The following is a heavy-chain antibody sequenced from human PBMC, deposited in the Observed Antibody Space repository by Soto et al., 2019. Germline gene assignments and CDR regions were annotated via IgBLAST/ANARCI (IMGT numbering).Heavy chain of an antibody. CDR3: ARDRGEITMVRGVIFLGNTDYGMDV. V-gene: IGHV3-33*01. J-gene: IGHJ6*02. CDR1: GFTFSSYG. CDR2: IWYDGSNK. D-gene: IGHD3-10*01. Sequence: GGSLRLSCAASGFTFSSYGMHWVRQAPGKGLEWVAVIWYDGSNKYYADSVKGRFTISRDNSKNTLYLQMNSLRAEDTAVYYCARDRGEITMVRGVIFLGNTDYGMDVWGQGTTVTVSS.